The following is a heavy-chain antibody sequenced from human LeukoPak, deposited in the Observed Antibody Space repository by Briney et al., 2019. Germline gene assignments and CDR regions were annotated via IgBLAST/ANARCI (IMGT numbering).Heavy chain of an antibody. CDR2: INPNSGGT. CDR1: VYTFTGYY. V-gene: IGHV1-2*02. CDR3: ARDRGYDFWSGYYGFYFDY. D-gene: IGHD3-3*01. J-gene: IGHJ4*02. Sequence: ASVKVSCKASVYTFTGYYMHWVRQAPGQGLEWMGWINPNSGGTNHARKFQGRVTMTRDTSISTAYMELSRLRSDDTAVYYCARDRGYDFWSGYYGFYFDYWGQGTLVTVSS.